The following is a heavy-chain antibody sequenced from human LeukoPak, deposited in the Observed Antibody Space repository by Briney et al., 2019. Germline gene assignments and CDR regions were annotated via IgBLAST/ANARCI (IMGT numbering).Heavy chain of an antibody. CDR2: ISGSGGST. V-gene: IGHV3-23*01. Sequence: GGSLRLSCAASGFTFSSHAMSWVRQAPGKGLEWVSAISGSGGSTYYADSVKGRFTISRDTSKNTLYLQMNSLRAEDTAVYYCAKARLLRCGEPRNYFDYWGQGTLVTVSS. CDR1: GFTFSSHA. J-gene: IGHJ4*02. D-gene: IGHD3-10*01. CDR3: AKARLLRCGEPRNYFDY.